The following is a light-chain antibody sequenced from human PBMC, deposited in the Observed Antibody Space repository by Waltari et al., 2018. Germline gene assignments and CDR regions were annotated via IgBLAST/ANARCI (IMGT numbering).Light chain of an antibody. CDR3: QKYDSLPAT. V-gene: IGKV3-20*01. CDR2: HAS. Sequence: EVVLTQSPGSLSLSPGERATLSCRASQSVSKYLAWYQQKPGQAPRLLIYHASSRATGIPDRFSGSGFGTDFSLTISRLEPEDFAVYYCQKYDSLPATFGQGXKVEIK. J-gene: IGKJ1*01. CDR1: QSVSKY.